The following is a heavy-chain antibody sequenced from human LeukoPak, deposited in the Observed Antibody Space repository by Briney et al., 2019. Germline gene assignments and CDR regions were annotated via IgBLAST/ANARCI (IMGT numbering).Heavy chain of an antibody. CDR3: AKEPQQLELEYWFDP. V-gene: IGHV3-30*18. CDR2: ISYDGSNK. Sequence: GGSLRLSCAASGFTFSSYGMHWVRQAPGKGLEWVAVISYDGSNKYYADSVKGRFTISRDNSKNTPYLQMNSLRAEDTAVYYCAKEPQQLELEYWFDPWGRGTLVTVSS. D-gene: IGHD6-13*01. J-gene: IGHJ5*02. CDR1: GFTFSSYG.